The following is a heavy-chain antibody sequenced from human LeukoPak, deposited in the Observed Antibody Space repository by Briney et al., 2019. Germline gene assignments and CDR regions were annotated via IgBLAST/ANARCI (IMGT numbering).Heavy chain of an antibody. CDR2: INPNSGGT. Sequence: ASVKVSCKASGYTFTGYYMHWVRQAPGQGLEWMGWINPNSGGTNYAQKFQGRVTMTRDTSISTAYMDLSRLRSDDTAVYYCARDGAAMVRGVTPWGQGTLVTVSS. CDR1: GYTFTGYY. J-gene: IGHJ5*02. V-gene: IGHV1-2*02. CDR3: ARDGAAMVRGVTP. D-gene: IGHD3-10*01.